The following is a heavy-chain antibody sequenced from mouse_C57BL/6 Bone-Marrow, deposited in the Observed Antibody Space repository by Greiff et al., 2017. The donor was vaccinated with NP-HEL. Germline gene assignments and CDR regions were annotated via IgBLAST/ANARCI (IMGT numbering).Heavy chain of an antibody. Sequence: EVKLVESGGGLVKPGGSLKLSCAASGFTFSSYAMSWVRQTPEQRLEWVATISHGGSYTYYPDNVKGRFTLSRDNASNHPYLQLSHLKSEDTAMYYCARVDYCGSSYVGKNFDYWGQGTTLTGSS. J-gene: IGHJ2*01. V-gene: IGHV5-4*03. CDR3: ARVDYCGSSYVGKNFDY. CDR1: GFTFSSYA. CDR2: ISHGGSYT. D-gene: IGHD1-1*01.